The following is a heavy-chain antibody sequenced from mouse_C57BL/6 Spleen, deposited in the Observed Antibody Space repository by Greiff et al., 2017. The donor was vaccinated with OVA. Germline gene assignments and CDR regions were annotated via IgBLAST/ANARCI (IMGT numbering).Heavy chain of an antibody. V-gene: IGHV1-82*01. CDR3: ARRDSSGHAIDY. CDR1: GYAFSSSW. J-gene: IGHJ4*01. D-gene: IGHD3-2*02. Sequence: VQLQQSGPELVKPGASVKISCKASGYAFSSSWMNWVKQRPGKGLEWIGRIYPGDGDTNYNGKFKGKATLTADKSSSTAYMQLSSLTSEDSAVYYCARRDSSGHAIDYWGQGTSLTVSS. CDR2: IYPGDGDT.